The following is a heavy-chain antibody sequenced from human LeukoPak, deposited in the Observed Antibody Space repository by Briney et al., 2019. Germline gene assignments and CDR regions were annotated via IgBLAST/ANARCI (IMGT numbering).Heavy chain of an antibody. CDR1: GFTFSSYA. D-gene: IGHD6-13*01. CDR2: ISGSGGST. Sequence: GGSLRLSCAASGFTFSSYAMTWVRQAPGKGLEWVSAISGSGGSTYYADSVKGRFTISRDNSKNTLYLQMNSLRAEDTAVYYCAKEGSSSWYSGVDYWGQGTLVTVSS. J-gene: IGHJ4*02. CDR3: AKEGSSSWYSGVDY. V-gene: IGHV3-23*01.